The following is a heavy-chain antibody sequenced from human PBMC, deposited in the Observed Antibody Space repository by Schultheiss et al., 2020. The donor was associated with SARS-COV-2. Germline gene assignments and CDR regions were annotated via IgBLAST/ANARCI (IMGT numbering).Heavy chain of an antibody. CDR1: GFTFSRYA. Sequence: GESLKISCSASGFTFSRYAFHWVRQAPGKGLEWVAVIAYDGSNMYYAESVKGRFTISRDNIRNTLYLQMNSLRPEDTAVYYCGRGPGGYTSYFDYWGQGTLVTVSS. J-gene: IGHJ4*02. D-gene: IGHD3-22*01. V-gene: IGHV3-30*04. CDR2: IAYDGSNM. CDR3: GRGPGGYTSYFDY.